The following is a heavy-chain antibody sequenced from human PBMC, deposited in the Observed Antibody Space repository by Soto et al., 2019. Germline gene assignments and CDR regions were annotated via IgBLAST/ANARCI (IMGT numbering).Heavy chain of an antibody. V-gene: IGHV1-58*01. D-gene: IGHD6-6*01. CDR1: GFTXSSSA. CDR3: AVINPRRYSSSPGSIGY. CDR2: IVVGSGNT. Sequence: GXSXKVSCKASGFTXSSSAVEWVRQARGQRLEWIGWIVVGSGNTNYAQKFQERVTITRDMSTSTAYMELSSLRPEDTSVYYCAVINPRRYSSSPGSIGYWGQGTLGTVSS. J-gene: IGHJ4*02.